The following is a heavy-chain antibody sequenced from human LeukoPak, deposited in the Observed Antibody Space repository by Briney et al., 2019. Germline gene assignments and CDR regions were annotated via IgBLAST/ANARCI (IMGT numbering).Heavy chain of an antibody. CDR3: AGGPGFLIDC. CDR2: IKQDGSEK. D-gene: IGHD3-3*01. V-gene: IGHV3-7*01. CDR1: GFTFSSNW. J-gene: IGHJ4*02. Sequence: PGGSLRLSCAASGFTFSSNWMSWVRQAPGKGLGWVANIKQDGSEKHYVDSVKGRLTISRDNAKNLLYLQMNSLRVEDTAVYYCAGGPGFLIDCWGQGTLVTVSS.